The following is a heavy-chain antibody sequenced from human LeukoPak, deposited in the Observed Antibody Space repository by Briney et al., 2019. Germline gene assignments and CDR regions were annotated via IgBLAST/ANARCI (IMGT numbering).Heavy chain of an antibody. CDR1: GFTFSSYW. CDR2: IYSGGST. D-gene: IGHD6-19*01. J-gene: IGHJ4*02. V-gene: IGHV3-53*01. CDR3: ARGSGWYRY. Sequence: GGSLRLSCAASGFTFSSYWMHWVRQAPGKGLEWVSVIYSGGSTYYADSVKGRFTISRDNSKNTLYLQMNSLRAEDTAVYYCARGSGWYRYWGQGTLVTVSS.